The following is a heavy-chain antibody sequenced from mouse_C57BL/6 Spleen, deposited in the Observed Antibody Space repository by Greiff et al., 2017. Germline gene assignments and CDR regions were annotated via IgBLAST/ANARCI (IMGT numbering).Heavy chain of an antibody. CDR2: INPSNGGT. J-gene: IGHJ3*01. CDR1: GYTFTSYW. V-gene: IGHV1-53*01. CDR3: ARVQIYDGYTWFAY. D-gene: IGHD2-3*01. Sequence: QVPLKQPGTELVKPGASVKLSCKASGYTFTSYWMHWVKQRPGQGLEWIGNINPSNGGTNYNEKFKSKATLTVDKSSSTAYMQLSSLTSEDSAVYYCARVQIYDGYTWFAYWGQGTLVTVSA.